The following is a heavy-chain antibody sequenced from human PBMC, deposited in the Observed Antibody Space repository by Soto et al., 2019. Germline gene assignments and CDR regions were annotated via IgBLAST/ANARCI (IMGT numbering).Heavy chain of an antibody. V-gene: IGHV1-18*01. J-gene: IGHJ3*02. CDR3: ARGGNVLRFLEWLLGDAFDI. D-gene: IGHD3-3*01. CDR1: GYTFTSYG. CDR2: ISAYNGNT. Sequence: QVQLVQSGAEVKKPGASVKVSCKASGYTFTSYGISWVRQAPGQGLEWMGWISAYNGNTNYAQKLQGRVTITTDTSTSTAYMELRSLRSDDTAVYYCARGGNVLRFLEWLLGDAFDIWGQGTMVTVSS.